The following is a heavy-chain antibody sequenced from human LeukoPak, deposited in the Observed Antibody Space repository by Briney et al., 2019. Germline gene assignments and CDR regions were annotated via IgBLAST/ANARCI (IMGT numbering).Heavy chain of an antibody. CDR1: GGSISSGDYY. V-gene: IGHV4-30-4*01. CDR2: IYYSGST. D-gene: IGHD3-16*01. CDR3: ARDGAPYGMDV. Sequence: SETLFLTCTVSGGSISSGDYYWSWIRQPPGKGLEWIGYIYYSGSTYYNPSLKSRVTISVDTSKNQFSLKLSSVTAADTAVYYCARDGAPYGMDVWGQGTTVTVSS. J-gene: IGHJ6*02.